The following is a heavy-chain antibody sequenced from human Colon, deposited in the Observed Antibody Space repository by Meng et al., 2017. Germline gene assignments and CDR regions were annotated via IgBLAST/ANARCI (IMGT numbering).Heavy chain of an antibody. Sequence: GSLRLSCTVSGYSISSGYHWGWIRQPPGKGLEWIGSIHHTGTTYYNPSLQSRVTILVDTSKNQFSLKMDSVTAADTAVYFCTRDLAIAWFYLWGQGTMVTVSS. J-gene: IGHJ3*01. CDR2: IHHTGTT. D-gene: IGHD3-9*01. V-gene: IGHV4-38-2*02. CDR1: GYSISSGYH. CDR3: TRDLAIAWFYL.